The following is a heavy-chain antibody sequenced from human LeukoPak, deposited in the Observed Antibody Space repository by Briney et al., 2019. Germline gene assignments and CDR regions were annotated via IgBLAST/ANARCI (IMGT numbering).Heavy chain of an antibody. CDR1: GGTFSSYA. Sequence: SVKVSCKASGGTFSSYAISWVRQAPGQGLEWMGGIIPIFGTANYAQKFQGRVTITTDESTSTAYMELSSLRSEGTAVYYCATGPMITFGGVIVFRGAFDIWGQGTMVTVSS. D-gene: IGHD3-16*02. CDR2: IIPIFGTA. V-gene: IGHV1-69*05. CDR3: ATGPMITFGGVIVFRGAFDI. J-gene: IGHJ3*02.